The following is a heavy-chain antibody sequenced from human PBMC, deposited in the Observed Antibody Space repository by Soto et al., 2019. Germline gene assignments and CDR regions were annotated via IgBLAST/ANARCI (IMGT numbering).Heavy chain of an antibody. CDR3: ARTFDYYGMDV. CDR1: GCSIGSGDY. Sequence: APLSLTCAVSGCSIGSGDYWAWIRQSPGKGLEWIGSIYHAGSVYYNPSLNGRVALSMDTSKNHFSLKLTSVTAADTAVYYCARTFDYYGMDVWGQGTTVTVSS. CDR2: IYHAGSV. V-gene: IGHV4-38-2*01. J-gene: IGHJ6*02.